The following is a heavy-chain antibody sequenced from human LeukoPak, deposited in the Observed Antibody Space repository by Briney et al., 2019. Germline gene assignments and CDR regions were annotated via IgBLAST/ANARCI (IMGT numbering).Heavy chain of an antibody. V-gene: IGHV4-34*01. CDR3: ARVLGHYYYYMDV. CDR2: IYYSGST. D-gene: IGHD1-26*01. Sequence: PSETLSLTCAVYGGSFSGYYWSWIRQPPGKGLEWIGSIYYSGSTHYNPSLKSRVTISVDTPKNQFSLKLSSVTAADTAVYYCARVLGHYYYYMDVWGKGTTVTVSS. CDR1: GGSFSGYY. J-gene: IGHJ6*03.